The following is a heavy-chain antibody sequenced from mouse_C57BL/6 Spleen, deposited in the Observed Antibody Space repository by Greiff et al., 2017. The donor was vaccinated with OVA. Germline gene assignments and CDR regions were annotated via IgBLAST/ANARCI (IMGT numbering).Heavy chain of an antibody. Sequence: DVMLVESGGGLVKPGGSLKLSCAASGFTFSSYAMSWVRQTPEKRLEWVATISDGGSYTYYPDNVKGRFTISRDKAKNNLYLQMSHLKSEDTAMYYCARDHYEDWYFDVWGTGTTVTVSS. CDR3: ARDHYEDWYFDV. V-gene: IGHV5-4*01. CDR2: ISDGGSYT. CDR1: GFTFSSYA. D-gene: IGHD2-4*01. J-gene: IGHJ1*03.